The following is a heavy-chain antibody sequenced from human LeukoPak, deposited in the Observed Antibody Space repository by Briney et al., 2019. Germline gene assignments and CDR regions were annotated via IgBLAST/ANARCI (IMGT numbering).Heavy chain of an antibody. CDR3: ARVRYGSGSYYFDY. CDR2: INPNSGGT. J-gene: IGHJ4*02. V-gene: IGHV1-2*06. D-gene: IGHD3-10*01. Sequence: ASVKVSCKASGYTFTGYDMHWVRQAPGQGLEWMGRINPNSGGTNYAQKFQGRVTMTRDTSISPAYMELSRLRSDDTAVYYCARVRYGSGSYYFDYWGQGALVTVSS. CDR1: GYTFTGYD.